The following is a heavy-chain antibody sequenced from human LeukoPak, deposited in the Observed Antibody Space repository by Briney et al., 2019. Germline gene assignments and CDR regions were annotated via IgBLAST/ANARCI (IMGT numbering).Heavy chain of an antibody. CDR3: VKDPRDTYGTNWFVS. J-gene: IGHJ5*01. CDR2: ISGTGVAT. CDR1: GFTFSTYA. V-gene: IGHV3-23*01. Sequence: GGSLRVSCAASGFTFSTYAMSWVRQPPGKGLQWVSQISGTGVATWYAGFARDRFTISRDNSKKTLYLQMSGLRVEDTAMYYCVKDPRDTYGTNWFVSWGQGTLLIVSS. D-gene: IGHD2-21*01.